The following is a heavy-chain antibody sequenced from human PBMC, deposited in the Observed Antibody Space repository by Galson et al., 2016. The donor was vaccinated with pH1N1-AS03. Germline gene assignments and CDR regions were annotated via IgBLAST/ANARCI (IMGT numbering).Heavy chain of an antibody. CDR1: GYTFTSYA. J-gene: IGHJ4*02. V-gene: IGHV1-3*01. CDR3: ARADYGDYVDY. Sequence: SVKVSCKASGYTFTSYAMHWVRQAPGQGLEWMGWINAGNGDTKYSQKFQGRVTITRDTSACMAYMGLSSLRSEDTAVYYCARADYGDYVDYWGQGTLVTVSS. D-gene: IGHD4-17*01. CDR2: INAGNGDT.